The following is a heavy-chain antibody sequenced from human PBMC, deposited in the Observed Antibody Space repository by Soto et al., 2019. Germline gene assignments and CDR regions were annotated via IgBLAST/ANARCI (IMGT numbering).Heavy chain of an antibody. CDR2: VSIGGST. Sequence: GGSLRLSCAASGFTFSSYAMGWVRQGPGKGLEWVAVVSIGGSTHHADSVRGRFTISRDNSKNTLSLQMNSLTAEDTAVYFCAKRRGAGGHFDYWGQGALVTVLL. V-gene: IGHV3-23*01. CDR3: AKRRGAGGHFDY. J-gene: IGHJ4*02. D-gene: IGHD2-15*01. CDR1: GFTFSSYA.